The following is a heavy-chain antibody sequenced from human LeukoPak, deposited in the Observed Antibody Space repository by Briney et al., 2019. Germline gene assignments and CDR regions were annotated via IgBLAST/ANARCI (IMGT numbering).Heavy chain of an antibody. Sequence: GGSLRLSCAASGFTFSDYYMSWIRQAPGKGLEWVSVIYSGGSTYYADSVKGRFTISRHNSKNTLYLQMNSLRAEDTAVYYCARDRFPATVTRRGYYYYGMDVWGQGTTVTVSS. D-gene: IGHD4-17*01. CDR2: IYSGGST. CDR1: GFTFSDYY. V-gene: IGHV3-53*04. J-gene: IGHJ6*02. CDR3: ARDRFPATVTRRGYYYYGMDV.